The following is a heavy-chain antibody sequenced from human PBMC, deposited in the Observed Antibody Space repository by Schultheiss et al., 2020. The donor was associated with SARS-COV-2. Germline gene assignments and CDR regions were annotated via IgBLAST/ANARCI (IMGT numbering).Heavy chain of an antibody. J-gene: IGHJ4*02. V-gene: IGHV3-21*05. CDR3: ARGDSSGFHVDY. D-gene: IGHD3-22*01. Sequence: GESLKISCAASGFTFSSYAMNWVRQAPGKGLEWVSYISSSSSYTNYADSVKGRFTISRDNSKNTLYLQMNSLRAEDTAVYYCARGDSSGFHVDYWGQGTLVTVSS. CDR2: ISSSSSYT. CDR1: GFTFSSYA.